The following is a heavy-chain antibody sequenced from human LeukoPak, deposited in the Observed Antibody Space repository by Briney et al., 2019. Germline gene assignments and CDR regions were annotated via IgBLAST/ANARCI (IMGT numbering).Heavy chain of an antibody. CDR1: GGSFSGYY. V-gene: IGHV4-34*01. CDR3: ARGPSKNCSGGSCPTRGGRSFDY. J-gene: IGHJ4*02. Sequence: NSSETLSLTCAVYGGSFSGYYWSWIRQPPGKGLEWIGEINHSGSTNYNPSLKSRVTISVDTSKNQFSLKLSSVTAADTAVYYCARGPSKNCSGGSCPTRGGRSFDYWGQGTLVTVSS. CDR2: INHSGST. D-gene: IGHD2-15*01.